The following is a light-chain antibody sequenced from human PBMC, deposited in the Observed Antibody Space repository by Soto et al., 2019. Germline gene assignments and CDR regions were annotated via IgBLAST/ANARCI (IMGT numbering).Light chain of an antibody. CDR1: QGISSY. J-gene: IGKJ4*01. V-gene: IGKV1-9*01. CDR3: QQLNSYPPGA. CDR2: AAS. Sequence: DIQLTQSPSFLSASVGDRVTVTCRASQGISSYLAWYQQKPGKAPKLLIYAASTLQSAVPSRFSGSGSGTEVTLTISSLQPEDGATYYCQQLNSYPPGAFGGGTKVEIK.